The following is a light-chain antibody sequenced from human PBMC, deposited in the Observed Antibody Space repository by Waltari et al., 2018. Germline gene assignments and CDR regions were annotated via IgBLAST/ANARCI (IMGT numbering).Light chain of an antibody. CDR3: QQYNNWPYT. J-gene: IGKJ2*01. CDR1: QSVSSN. Sequence: ELVMTQSPATLSVSPGERATLSCRASQSVSSNLAWYQQKPGQAPRLLILGAATRATGIPARFSGSGSGTEFTLTISSLQSEDFAIYYCQQYNNWPYTFGQGTKLEIK. CDR2: GAA. V-gene: IGKV3-15*01.